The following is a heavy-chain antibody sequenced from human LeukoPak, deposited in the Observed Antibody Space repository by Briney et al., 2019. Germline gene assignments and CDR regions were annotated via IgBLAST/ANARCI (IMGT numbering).Heavy chain of an antibody. Sequence: PGGSLRLSCAASGFTFSSYWMTWVRQAPGKGLEWVANIGEDGSEKYYVDSVKGRFTISRDNAKNSLYLQMNSLRAEDTAVYYCARVSTIFGVVISWALDYWGQGTLVTVSS. CDR2: IGEDGSEK. J-gene: IGHJ4*02. CDR3: ARVSTIFGVVISWALDY. D-gene: IGHD3-3*01. CDR1: GFTFSSYW. V-gene: IGHV3-7*01.